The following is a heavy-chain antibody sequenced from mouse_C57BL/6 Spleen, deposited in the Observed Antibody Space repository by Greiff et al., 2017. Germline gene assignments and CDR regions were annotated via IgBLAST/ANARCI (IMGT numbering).Heavy chain of an antibody. D-gene: IGHD2-4*01. V-gene: IGHV6-3*01. CDR3: TDDYDGGYYAMDY. J-gene: IGHJ4*01. CDR1: GFTFSNYW. CDR2: IRLKSDNYAT. Sequence: EVKLVESGGGLVQPGGSMKLSCVASGFTFSNYWMNWVRQSPEKGLEWVAQIRLKSDNYATHYAESVKGRFTISRDDSKSSVYLKMNNLRAEDTGIYYCTDDYDGGYYAMDYWGQGTSVTVSS.